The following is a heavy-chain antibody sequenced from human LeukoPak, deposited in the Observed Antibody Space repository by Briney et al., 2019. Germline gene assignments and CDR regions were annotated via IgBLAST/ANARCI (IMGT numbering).Heavy chain of an antibody. D-gene: IGHD3-9*01. CDR3: AKVGQLRYFDWLSSAGNYFDY. Sequence: GGSLRLSCAASGVTSSSYGMSWVRQAPGKGLEWGSAISGSDGSTYYADSVKGRFTISRDNSKNTLYLQMNSLRAEDTAVYYCAKVGQLRYFDWLSSAGNYFDYWGQGTLVTVSS. V-gene: IGHV3-23*01. CDR2: ISGSDGST. CDR1: GVTSSSYG. J-gene: IGHJ4*02.